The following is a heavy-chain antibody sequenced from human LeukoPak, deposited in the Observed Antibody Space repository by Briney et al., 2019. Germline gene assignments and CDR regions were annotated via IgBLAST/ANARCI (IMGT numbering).Heavy chain of an antibody. D-gene: IGHD6-19*01. J-gene: IGHJ4*02. V-gene: IGHV3-21*01. CDR2: ISSSSSYI. Sequence: PGGSLRLSCAASGFTFSSYSMNWVRQAPGKGLEWVSSISSSSSYIYYADSVKGRFTISRDNAKNSLYLQMNRLRAEDTAVYYCARPAAYSSGWYPFDYWGQGTLVTVSS. CDR1: GFTFSSYS. CDR3: ARPAAYSSGWYPFDY.